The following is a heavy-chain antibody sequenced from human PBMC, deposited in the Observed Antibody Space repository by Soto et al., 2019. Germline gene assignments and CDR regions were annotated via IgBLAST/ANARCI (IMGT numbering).Heavy chain of an antibody. J-gene: IGHJ1*01. CDR2: ISGSGGST. CDR3: AKYYGDDFWSGPIQH. CDR1: GFTFSSYA. V-gene: IGHV3-23*01. Sequence: PGGSLRLSCAASGFTFSSYAMSWVRQAPGKGLEWVSAISGSGGSTYYADSVKGRFTISRDNSKNTLYLQMNSLRAEDTAVYYCAKYYGDDFWSGPIQHWGQGTLVTVSS. D-gene: IGHD3-3*01.